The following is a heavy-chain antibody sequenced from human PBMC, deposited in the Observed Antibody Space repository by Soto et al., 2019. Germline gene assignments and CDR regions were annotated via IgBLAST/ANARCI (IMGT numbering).Heavy chain of an antibody. CDR1: GYSFTSYW. Sequence: PGESLTISCKGSGYSFTSYWISWVRQMPGKGLEWMGRIDPSDSYTNYSPSFQGHVTISADKSISTAYLQWSSLKASDTAMYYCASYWRGLKSGNYYGMDVRGQGTTVTVSS. CDR3: ASYWRGLKSGNYYGMDV. J-gene: IGHJ6*02. V-gene: IGHV5-10-1*01. D-gene: IGHD3-3*01. CDR2: IDPSDSYT.